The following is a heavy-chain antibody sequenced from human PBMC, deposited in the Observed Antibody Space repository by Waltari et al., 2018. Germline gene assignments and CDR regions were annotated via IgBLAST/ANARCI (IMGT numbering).Heavy chain of an antibody. V-gene: IGHV4-38-2*01. D-gene: IGHD4-17*01. CDR2: IHHSGST. J-gene: IGHJ6*02. Sequence: QVQLQESGPGLVKPSETLSLTCAVSGYSISSGYYWGWIRQPPGKGLEWIGSIHHSGSTYYTPSLKSRVTISVDTSTNQFCLKLSSVTAADTAVYYCAMDDYGDYFYYYYGMDVWGQGTTVTVSS. CDR3: AMDDYGDYFYYYYGMDV. CDR1: GYSISSGYY.